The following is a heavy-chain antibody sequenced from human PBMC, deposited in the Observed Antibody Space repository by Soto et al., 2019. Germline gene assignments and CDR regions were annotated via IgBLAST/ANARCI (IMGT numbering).Heavy chain of an antibody. CDR3: ARAWKQPWGGMDV. Sequence: QVQLQESGPRLVKPSETLSLTCTVSGDSVSSNSYYWSWIRQPPGKGLEYIGYIYYSGSTNYNSSIKSRVTISLDTSKNRFSLRLSSVTAADTAVYYCARAWKQPWGGMDVWGPGTTVTVSS. CDR1: GDSVSSNSYY. D-gene: IGHD6-13*01. V-gene: IGHV4-61*01. J-gene: IGHJ6*02. CDR2: IYYSGST.